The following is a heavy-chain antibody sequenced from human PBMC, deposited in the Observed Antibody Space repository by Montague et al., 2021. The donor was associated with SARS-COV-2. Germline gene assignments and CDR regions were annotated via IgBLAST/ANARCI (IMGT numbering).Heavy chain of an antibody. V-gene: IGHV3-21*01. CDR2: ISSSSYI. CDR3: ARALWFGEKCFDY. Sequence: SLRLSCAASGFTFSSYSMNWVRQAPGKGLEWVSSISSSSYIYYADSVKGRLTISRDNAKNSLYLQMNSLRAEDTAVYYCARALWFGEKCFDYWGQGTLVTVSS. D-gene: IGHD3-10*01. J-gene: IGHJ4*02. CDR1: GFTFSSYS.